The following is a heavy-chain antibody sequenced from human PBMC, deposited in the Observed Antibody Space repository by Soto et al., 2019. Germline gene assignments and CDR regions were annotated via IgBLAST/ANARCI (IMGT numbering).Heavy chain of an antibody. V-gene: IGHV4-59*12. CDR1: GGSISNYY. CDR2: IYNSGNT. CDR3: ARGYSGYEYAFDI. D-gene: IGHD5-12*01. Sequence: SETLSFTYTFSGGSISNYYWNWIRQPPGKGLEWIGYIYNSGNTNYNPSLRSRVTISVDTSKNQFSLKLSSVTAADTAVYYRARGYSGYEYAFDIWGQGTMVT. J-gene: IGHJ3*02.